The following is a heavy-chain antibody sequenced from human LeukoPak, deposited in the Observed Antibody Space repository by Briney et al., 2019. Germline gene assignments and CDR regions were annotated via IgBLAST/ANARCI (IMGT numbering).Heavy chain of an antibody. CDR2: IRYDGSNK. CDR1: GFTFSSYG. J-gene: IGHJ4*02. Sequence: PGGSLRLSCAASGFTFSSYGMHWVRQAPGKGLEWVAFIRYDGSNKYYADSVKGRFTISRDNSKNTLYLQMNSLRAEDTAVYYCAKGRYYPKDFFDYWGQGTLVTVSS. V-gene: IGHV3-30*02. D-gene: IGHD3-10*01. CDR3: AKGRYYPKDFFDY.